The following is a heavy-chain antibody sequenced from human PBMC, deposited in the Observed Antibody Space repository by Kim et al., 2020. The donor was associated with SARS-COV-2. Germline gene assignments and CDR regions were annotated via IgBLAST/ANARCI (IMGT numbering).Heavy chain of an antibody. CDR3: ARDSAFDP. CDR2: ISYDGSNK. V-gene: IGHV3-30-3*01. CDR1: GFTFSSYA. J-gene: IGHJ5*02. D-gene: IGHD3-10*01. Sequence: GGSLRLSCAASGFTFSSYAMHWVRQAPGKGLEWVAVISYDGSNKYYADSVKGRFTISRDNSKNTLYLQMNSLRAEDTAVYYCARDSAFDPWGQGTLVTVS.